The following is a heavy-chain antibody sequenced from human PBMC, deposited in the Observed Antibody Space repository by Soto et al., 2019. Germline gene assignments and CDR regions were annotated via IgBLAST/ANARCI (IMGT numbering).Heavy chain of an antibody. CDR3: ATHSRYDCSRCDAFDT. CDR1: RCIFSDNY. D-gene: IGHD2-21*02. J-gene: IGHJ3*02. CDR2: MRKNANSYTT. V-gene: IGHV3-72*01. Sequence: GSLRLSCLASRCIFSDNYIACVRPPPGNVLARVDRMRKNANSYTTESAASVKGRFTLSREDSTDSLYLQMNSLNTEDTAVYYCATHSRYDCSRCDAFDTWGQGTMVTVSS.